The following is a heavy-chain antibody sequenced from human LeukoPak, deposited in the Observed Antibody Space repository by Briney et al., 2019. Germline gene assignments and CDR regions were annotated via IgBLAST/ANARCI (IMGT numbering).Heavy chain of an antibody. CDR2: IYYSGST. Sequence: SETLSLTCTVSGGSIGSYYWSWIRQPPGKGLEWIGYIYYSGSTNYNPSLKSRVTISVDTSKDQFSLKLSSVTAADTAVYYCARHLYYYYMDVWGKGTTVTVSS. CDR1: GGSIGSYY. V-gene: IGHV4-59*08. CDR3: ARHLYYYYMDV. J-gene: IGHJ6*03.